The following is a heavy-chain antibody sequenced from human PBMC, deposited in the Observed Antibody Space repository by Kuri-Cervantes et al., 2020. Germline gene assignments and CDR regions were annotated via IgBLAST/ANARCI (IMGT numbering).Heavy chain of an antibody. CDR2: IYPGDSDT. V-gene: IGHV5-51*01. CDR1: GYSFTSYW. J-gene: IGHJ4*02. CDR3: ARRWLSRRKYYYDSSGYSFDY. D-gene: IGHD3-22*01. Sequence: GGSLRLSCKGSGYSFTSYWIGWVRQMPGKGLEWMGIIYPGDSDTRYSPSFQGQVTISADKSISTAYLQWSSLKASDTAMYYCARRWLSRRKYYYDSSGYSFDYWGQGTLVTVSS.